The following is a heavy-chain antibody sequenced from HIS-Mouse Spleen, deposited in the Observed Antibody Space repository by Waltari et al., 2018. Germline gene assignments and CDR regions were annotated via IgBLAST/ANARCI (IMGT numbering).Heavy chain of an antibody. CDR1: GYTFTSYD. CDR3: ARVRQAAPPCFDY. Sequence: QVQLVQSGAEVKKPGASVKVSCKASGYTFTSYDINWVRQATGQGLEWMGWMNPNSGNTGYAQKVQGRVTMTRNTSIRTAYMELSSLRSEDTAVYYCARVRQAAPPCFDYWGQGTLVTVSS. CDR2: MNPNSGNT. V-gene: IGHV1-8*01. J-gene: IGHJ4*02.